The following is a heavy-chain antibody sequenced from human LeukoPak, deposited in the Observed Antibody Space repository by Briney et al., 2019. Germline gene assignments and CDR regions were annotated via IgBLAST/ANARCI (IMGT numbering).Heavy chain of an antibody. D-gene: IGHD3/OR15-3a*01. CDR2: ISGSSTTI. CDR1: GFSFSSHS. Sequence: PGGSLRLSCAASGFSFSSHSMNWVRQAPGKGLKWVSYISGSSTTIDYADSAKGRFIISRDNAKKSLYLQMSNLRAEDTAVYYCARDQDWAFDYWGQGILVTVSS. CDR3: ARDQDWAFDY. J-gene: IGHJ4*02. V-gene: IGHV3-48*01.